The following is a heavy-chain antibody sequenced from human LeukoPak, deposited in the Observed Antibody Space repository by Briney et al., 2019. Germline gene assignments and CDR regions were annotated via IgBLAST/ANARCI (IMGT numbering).Heavy chain of an antibody. V-gene: IGHV1-69*13. Sequence: ASVKVSCKASGGTFSSYAISWVRQAPGQGLGWMGGIIPIFGTANYAQKFHGRVTITADESTSTAYMELSSLRSEDTAVYYCARGWLAETMVVTPYNYWGQGTLVTVSS. CDR2: IIPIFGTA. CDR1: GGTFSSYA. D-gene: IGHD4-23*01. CDR3: ARGWLAETMVVTPYNY. J-gene: IGHJ4*02.